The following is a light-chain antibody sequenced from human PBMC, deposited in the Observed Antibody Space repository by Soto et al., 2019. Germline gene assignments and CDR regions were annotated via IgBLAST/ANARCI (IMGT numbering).Light chain of an antibody. CDR2: DAS. J-gene: IGKJ1*01. CDR3: QQYGGSPGT. Sequence: EIVLTQSPGTLSLSPGERATLSCRASQSVRSSYLAWYQQKPGQAPRRLIYDASNRVTAIPDRFSGSGSGTDFTLTISRLEPEDFAGYYCQQYGGSPGTFGQGTKVEIK. CDR1: QSVRSSY. V-gene: IGKV3-20*01.